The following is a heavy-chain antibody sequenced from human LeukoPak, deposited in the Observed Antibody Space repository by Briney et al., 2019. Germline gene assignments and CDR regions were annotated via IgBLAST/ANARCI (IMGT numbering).Heavy chain of an antibody. CDR1: GFTFSSYA. J-gene: IGHJ6*03. Sequence: GGSLRLSCVASGFTFSSYAMHWVRQAPGKGLEWVAVISYDGSNKYYADSVKGRFTISRDNSKNTLYLQMNSLRAEDTAVYYCAREDGSETVYYYYMDVWGKGTTVTVSS. CDR3: AREDGSETVYYYYMDV. CDR2: ISYDGSNK. D-gene: IGHD5-24*01. V-gene: IGHV3-30*04.